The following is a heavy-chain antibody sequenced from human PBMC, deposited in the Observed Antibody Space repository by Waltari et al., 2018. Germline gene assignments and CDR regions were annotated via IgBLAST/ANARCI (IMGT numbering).Heavy chain of an antibody. J-gene: IGHJ4*02. CDR2: ISYDGSNK. CDR3: AKDHSSTPFDY. V-gene: IGHV3-30*18. D-gene: IGHD6-13*01. CDR1: GFTFSSYG. Sequence: QVQLVESGGGVVQPGRSLRLSCAASGFTFSSYGMHWVRQAPGKGLGWVAVISYDGSNKYYADSVKGRFTISRDNSKNTLYLQMNSLRAEDTAVYYCAKDHSSTPFDYWGQGTLVTVSS.